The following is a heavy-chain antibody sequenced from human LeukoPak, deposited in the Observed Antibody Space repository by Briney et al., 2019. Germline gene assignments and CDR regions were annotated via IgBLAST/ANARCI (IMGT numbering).Heavy chain of an antibody. CDR2: ISSSSSYI. Sequence: GGSLRLSCAASGFTFSSYSMNWVRQAPGKGLEWVSSISSSSSYIYYADSVKGRFTISRDNAKNSLHLQMNSLRAEDTAVYYCARDNRKYSSGWNWGQGTLVTVSS. J-gene: IGHJ4*02. CDR1: GFTFSSYS. V-gene: IGHV3-21*01. D-gene: IGHD6-19*01. CDR3: ARDNRKYSSGWN.